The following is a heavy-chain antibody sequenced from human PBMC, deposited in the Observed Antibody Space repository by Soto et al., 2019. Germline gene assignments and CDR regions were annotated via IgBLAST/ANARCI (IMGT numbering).Heavy chain of an antibody. J-gene: IGHJ4*02. D-gene: IGHD6-19*01. CDR3: ARAGSGQWLAGDY. Sequence: QVQLVESGEDVVQPGRSLRLSCSASGFTFTNYGMHWVRQAPGKGLEWLAVISNDGSKQYYADSVMGRFTISRDNSKNTLYLQMDSLRTDDTAVYYWARAGSGQWLAGDYWGQGTLITVSS. CDR2: ISNDGSKQ. V-gene: IGHV3-30*03. CDR1: GFTFTNYG.